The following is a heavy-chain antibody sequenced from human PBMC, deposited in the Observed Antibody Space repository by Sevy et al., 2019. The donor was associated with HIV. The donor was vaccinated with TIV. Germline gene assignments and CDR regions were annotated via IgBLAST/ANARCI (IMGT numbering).Heavy chain of an antibody. CDR2: MSYDGRNK. D-gene: IGHD3-9*01. V-gene: IGHV3-30*18. Sequence: GGSLRLSCAVSGIIFTTSGMHWVRQAPGKELEWVAVMSYDGRNKFYGDSVKGRFTISRDNSKNILYLQMNSLRVEDTAVYYCAKDFTGYNGMDVWGQGTMVTVSS. J-gene: IGHJ6*02. CDR1: GIIFTTSG. CDR3: AKDFTGYNGMDV.